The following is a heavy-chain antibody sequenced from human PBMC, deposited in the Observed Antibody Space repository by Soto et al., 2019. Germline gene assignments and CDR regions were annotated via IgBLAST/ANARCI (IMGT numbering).Heavy chain of an antibody. CDR3: ARVPDY. Sequence: QMQLQESGSGLVKPSQTLSLTCAVSGGSISSGGYAWSWIRQPPGKGLEWIWYIYHSGSIYYNPSLKSRVNISVDRSKNQFYLKLSSVTAAETALYYCARVPDYWGQGTLVTVS. CDR1: GGSISSGGYA. CDR2: IYHSGSI. V-gene: IGHV4-30-2*01. J-gene: IGHJ4*02.